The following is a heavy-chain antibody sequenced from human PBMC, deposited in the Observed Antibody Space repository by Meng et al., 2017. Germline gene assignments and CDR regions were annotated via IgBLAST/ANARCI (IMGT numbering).Heavy chain of an antibody. CDR1: GFTFSSYA. CDR2: ISYDGSNK. CDR3: ARDLGWDIVVGFDI. Sequence: GESLKISCAASGFTFSSYAMHWVRQAPGKGLEWVAVISYDGSNKYYADSVKGRFTISRDNSKNTLYLQMNSLRAEDTAVYYCARDLGWDIVVGFDIWGQGTMVTVS. D-gene: IGHD2-15*01. V-gene: IGHV3-30*04. J-gene: IGHJ3*02.